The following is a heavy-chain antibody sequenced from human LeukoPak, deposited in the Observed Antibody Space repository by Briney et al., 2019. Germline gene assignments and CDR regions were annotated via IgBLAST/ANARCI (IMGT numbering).Heavy chain of an antibody. D-gene: IGHD3-22*01. CDR3: ARGKPYYYDSSGSDY. CDR1: GFTFDDYA. CDR2: ISWNSGSI. V-gene: IGHV3-9*01. J-gene: IGHJ4*02. Sequence: GRSLRLSCAASGFTFDDYAMHWVRQAPGKGLEWVSGISWNSGSIGYADSVKGRFTISRDNAKNSLYLQMNSLRAEDTAVYYCARGKPYYYDSSGSDYWGQGTLVTVSS.